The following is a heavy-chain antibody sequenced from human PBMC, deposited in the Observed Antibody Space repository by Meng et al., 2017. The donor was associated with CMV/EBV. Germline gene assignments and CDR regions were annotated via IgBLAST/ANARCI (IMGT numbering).Heavy chain of an antibody. CDR1: GGSISSYY. CDR2: IYYSGST. Sequence: SETLSLTCTVSGGSISSYYWSWIRQPPGKGLEWIGYIYYSGSTNYNPSLKSRVTISVDTSKNQFSLKLSSVTAADTAVYYCARVYGDYADNYYYYGMDVWGQGTLVTVSS. J-gene: IGHJ6*02. CDR3: ARVYGDYADNYYYYGMDV. V-gene: IGHV4-59*01. D-gene: IGHD4-17*01.